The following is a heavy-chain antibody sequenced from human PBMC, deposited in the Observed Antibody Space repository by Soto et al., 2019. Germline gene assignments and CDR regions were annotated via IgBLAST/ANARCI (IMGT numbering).Heavy chain of an antibody. V-gene: IGHV5-51*01. D-gene: IGHD2-2*01. Sequence: KVSCKASGYTFTGYYMHWVRQMPGKGLEWMGIIYPGDSDTRYSPSFQGQVTISADKSISTAYLQWSSLKASDTAMYYCARGDCSSTSCFFDPWGQGTLVTVSS. J-gene: IGHJ5*02. CDR3: ARGDCSSTSCFFDP. CDR1: GYTFTGYY. CDR2: IYPGDSDT.